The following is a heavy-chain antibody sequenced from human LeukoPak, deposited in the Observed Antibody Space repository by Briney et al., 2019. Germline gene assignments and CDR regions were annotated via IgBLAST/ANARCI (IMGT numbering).Heavy chain of an antibody. D-gene: IGHD3-22*01. J-gene: IGHJ5*02. CDR2: MNPNSGNT. CDR3: ARGGTYYYDSSGYYWSFDP. CDR1: GYTFTSYD. Sequence: SVKVSCKASGYTFTSYDINWVRQATGQGLEWMGWMNPNSGNTGYAQKFQGRVTMTRNTSISTAYMELSSLRSEDTAVYYCARGGTYYYDSSGYYWSFDPWGQGTLVTVSS. V-gene: IGHV1-8*01.